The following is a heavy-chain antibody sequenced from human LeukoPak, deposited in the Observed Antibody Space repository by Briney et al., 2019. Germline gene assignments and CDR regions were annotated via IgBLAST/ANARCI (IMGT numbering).Heavy chain of an antibody. CDR1: GGSINYYY. V-gene: IGHV4-59*01. CDR3: ARYEVLGYCSGGSCDSNRAFDY. J-gene: IGHJ4*02. CDR2: IYYRGST. D-gene: IGHD2-15*01. Sequence: SETLSLTCTVSGGSINYYYWSWIRQPPGKGLEWIGYIYYRGSTNYNPSLNSRVTISVDTSKNQFSLKLSSVTAADTAVYYCARYEVLGYCSGGSCDSNRAFDYWGQGTLVTVSS.